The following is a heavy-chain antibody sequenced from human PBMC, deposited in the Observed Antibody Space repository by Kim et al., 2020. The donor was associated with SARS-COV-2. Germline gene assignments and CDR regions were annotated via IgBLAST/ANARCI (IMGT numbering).Heavy chain of an antibody. Sequence: VKGRFTISRDNSKNTLYLQMNSLSAEDTAVYYCAKVEGYSSSWYDEYFQHWGQGTLVTVSS. V-gene: IGHV3-23*01. D-gene: IGHD6-13*01. J-gene: IGHJ1*01. CDR3: AKVEGYSSSWYDEYFQH.